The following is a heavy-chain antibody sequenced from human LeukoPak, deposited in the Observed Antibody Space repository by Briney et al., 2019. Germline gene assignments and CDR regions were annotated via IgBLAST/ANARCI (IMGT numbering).Heavy chain of an antibody. D-gene: IGHD2-21*02. J-gene: IGHJ3*02. CDR3: ARETPTVRVVVTAIYAFDI. CDR2: INHSGST. CDR1: GGSFSGYY. V-gene: IGHV4-34*01. Sequence: SETLSLTCAVYGGSFSGYYWSWIRQPPGKGLEWIGEINHSGSTNYNPSLKSRVTISVGTSKNQFSLKLSSVTAADTAVYYCARETPTVRVVVTAIYAFDIWGQGTMVTVSS.